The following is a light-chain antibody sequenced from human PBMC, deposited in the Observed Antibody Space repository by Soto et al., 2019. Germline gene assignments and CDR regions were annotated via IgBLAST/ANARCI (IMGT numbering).Light chain of an antibody. J-gene: IGKJ1*01. V-gene: IGKV1-5*03. CDR3: QQYFRHAT. CDR1: ESIRSW. Sequence: DIQMTQSPSTLSASIGDSVTITCRASESIRSWVAWYQQTPGKAPKILINKESELEGGVPPRFSGSGSGTEFTLTISSLQPDDFATYYCQQYFRHATFGQGTKVDIK. CDR2: KES.